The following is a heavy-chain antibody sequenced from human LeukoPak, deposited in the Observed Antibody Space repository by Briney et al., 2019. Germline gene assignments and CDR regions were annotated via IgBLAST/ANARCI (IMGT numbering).Heavy chain of an antibody. CDR2: IYTSGTT. D-gene: IGHD1-1*01. V-gene: IGHV4-4*07. CDR1: GGSFSTYY. Sequence: SETLSLTCTVSGGSFSTYYWSWIRQPAGKGLEWIGHIYTSGTTNYNPSLKSRVTMSIDTSKNQFSLKLSSVTAADTAIYYCARDPPGTTAFDLWGQGTMVTVSS. J-gene: IGHJ3*01. CDR3: ARDPPGTTAFDL.